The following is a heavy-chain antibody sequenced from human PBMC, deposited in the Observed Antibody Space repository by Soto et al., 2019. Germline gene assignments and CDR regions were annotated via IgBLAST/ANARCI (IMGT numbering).Heavy chain of an antibody. Sequence: PSETLSLTCTVSGGSISSSSYYWGWIRQPPGKGLEWIGSIYYSGSTYYNPSLKSRVTISVDTSKNQFSLKLSSVTAADTAVYYCARHKEYDDFWSGYYWSPFDYWGQGTLVTVSS. V-gene: IGHV4-39*01. D-gene: IGHD3-3*01. CDR2: IYYSGST. J-gene: IGHJ4*02. CDR1: GGSISSSSYY. CDR3: ARHKEYDDFWSGYYWSPFDY.